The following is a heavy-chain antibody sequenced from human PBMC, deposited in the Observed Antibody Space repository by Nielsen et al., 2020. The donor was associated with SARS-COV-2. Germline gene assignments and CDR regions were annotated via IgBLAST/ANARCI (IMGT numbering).Heavy chain of an antibody. Sequence: GSLRLSCTVSGGSIKNFYLTWIRQVPGKGLEWFGDIHYTGATNYNPSLKSRLTISADTSENQFSLSLTSVTAADTATYYCARHSRPRLFEIWGQGTKVTVS. J-gene: IGHJ3*02. V-gene: IGHV4-59*08. CDR3: ARHSRPRLFEI. CDR2: IHYTGAT. D-gene: IGHD6-6*01. CDR1: GGSIKNFY.